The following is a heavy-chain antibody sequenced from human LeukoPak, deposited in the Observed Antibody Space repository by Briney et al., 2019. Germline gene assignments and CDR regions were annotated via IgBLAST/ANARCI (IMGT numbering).Heavy chain of an antibody. CDR2: INSDGSST. CDR3: ARRGRIPVGFDI. V-gene: IGHV3-74*01. Sequence: GGSLRLSCAASEFTFSSYWMHWVRQAPGKGLVWVSRINSDGSSTSYADSVKGRFTISRDNAKNTLYLQMNSLRAEDTAVYYCARRGRIPVGFDIWGQGTMVTVSS. D-gene: IGHD4-23*01. CDR1: EFTFSSYW. J-gene: IGHJ3*02.